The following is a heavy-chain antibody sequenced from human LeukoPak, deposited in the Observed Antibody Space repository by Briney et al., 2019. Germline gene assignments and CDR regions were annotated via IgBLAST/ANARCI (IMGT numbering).Heavy chain of an antibody. Sequence: SETLSLTCTVSGGSISSSSYYWGWIRQPPGKGLERIGSIYYSGSTYYNPSLKSRVTISVDTSKNQFSLKLSSVTAADTAVYYCARKYYGSGSYYKDINFDYWGQGTLVTVSS. J-gene: IGHJ4*02. V-gene: IGHV4-39*01. CDR3: ARKYYGSGSYYKDINFDY. D-gene: IGHD3-10*01. CDR2: IYYSGST. CDR1: GGSISSSSYY.